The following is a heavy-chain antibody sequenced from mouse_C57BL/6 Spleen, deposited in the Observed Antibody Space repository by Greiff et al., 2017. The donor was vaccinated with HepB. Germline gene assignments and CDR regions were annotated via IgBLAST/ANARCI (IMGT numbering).Heavy chain of an antibody. Sequence: VQLQQSGAELVRPGTSVKMSCKASGYTFTNYWIGWAKQRPGHGLEWIGDIYPGGGYTNYNEKFKGKATLTADKSSSTAYMQFSSLTSEDSAIYYCAREGYGYDNYAMDYWGQGTSVTVSS. D-gene: IGHD2-2*01. CDR3: AREGYGYDNYAMDY. CDR1: GYTFTNYW. J-gene: IGHJ4*01. CDR2: IYPGGGYT. V-gene: IGHV1-63*01.